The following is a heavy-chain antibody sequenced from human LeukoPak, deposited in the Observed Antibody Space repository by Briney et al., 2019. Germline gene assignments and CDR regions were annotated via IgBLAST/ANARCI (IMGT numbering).Heavy chain of an antibody. Sequence: ASVKVSCKASGYTFTGYYMHWVRQAPGQGLEWMGWINPNSGGTNYAQKFQGRVTITADKSTSTAYMELSSLRSEDTAVYYCARGSRYCSGGSCYNWFDPWGQGTLVTVSS. V-gene: IGHV1-2*02. CDR2: INPNSGGT. J-gene: IGHJ5*02. D-gene: IGHD2-15*01. CDR3: ARGSRYCSGGSCYNWFDP. CDR1: GYTFTGYY.